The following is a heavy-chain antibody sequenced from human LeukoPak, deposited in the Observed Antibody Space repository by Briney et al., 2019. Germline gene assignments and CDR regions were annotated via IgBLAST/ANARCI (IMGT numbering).Heavy chain of an antibody. V-gene: IGHV1-69*04. CDR3: ARATDYYDSSGYIHYFDY. CDR2: IIPILGIA. D-gene: IGHD3-22*01. CDR1: GGTFSSYA. J-gene: IGHJ4*02. Sequence: SVKVSCKASGGTFSSYAISWVRQAPGQGLEWLGRIIPILGIANYAQKFQGRVTITADKSTSTAYMELSSLRSEDTAVYYCARATDYYDSSGYIHYFDYWGQGTLVTVSS.